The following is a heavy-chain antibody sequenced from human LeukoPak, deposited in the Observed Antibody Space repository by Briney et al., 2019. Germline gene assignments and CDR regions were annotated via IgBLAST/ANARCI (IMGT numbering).Heavy chain of an antibody. D-gene: IGHD6-19*01. V-gene: IGHV3-21*01. Sequence: GGSLRLSCAASGFTFSSYSMNWVRQAPGKGLEWVSSISSSSSYIYYADSVRGRFTISRDNAKNSLYLQMNSLRAEDTAVYYCARDIQWLVPGYWGQGTLVTVSS. CDR3: ARDIQWLVPGY. CDR1: GFTFSSYS. CDR2: ISSSSSYI. J-gene: IGHJ4*02.